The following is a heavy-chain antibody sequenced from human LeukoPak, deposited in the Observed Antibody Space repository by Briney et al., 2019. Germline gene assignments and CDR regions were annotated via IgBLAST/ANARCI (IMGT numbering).Heavy chain of an antibody. CDR3: ARVWGSYRDAFDI. J-gene: IGHJ3*02. D-gene: IGHD3-16*02. Sequence: PGGSLRLSCAASGFTFCRYAMHWVRQAPGKGLECVSAISSNGGRTYYANSVKGRFTISRDNSKNTLYLQMGSLRAEDMAVYYCARVWGSYRDAFDIWGQGTMVTVSS. CDR2: ISSNGGRT. V-gene: IGHV3-64*01. CDR1: GFTFCRYA.